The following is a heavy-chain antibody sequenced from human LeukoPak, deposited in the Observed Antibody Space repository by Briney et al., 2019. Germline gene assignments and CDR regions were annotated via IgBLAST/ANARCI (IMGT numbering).Heavy chain of an antibody. CDR2: ITYNGGAM. Sequence: GGSLRLSCAASGFALSDFYMSWIRQAPGKGLEWVSYITYNGGAMYYADSLKGRFTISRDNAKNSLYLQMNSLRAEDTAVYYCARGHLEGGAWGQGTLVTVSS. D-gene: IGHD3-16*01. CDR1: GFALSDFY. CDR3: ARGHLEGGA. V-gene: IGHV3-11*01. J-gene: IGHJ5*02.